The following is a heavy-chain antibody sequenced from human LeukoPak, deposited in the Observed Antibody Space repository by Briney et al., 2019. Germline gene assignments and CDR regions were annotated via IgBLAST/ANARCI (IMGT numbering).Heavy chain of an antibody. CDR2: IKQDGSEK. D-gene: IGHD6-13*01. V-gene: IGHV3-7*01. CDR3: ARGRWAAADTNPQYYFDY. J-gene: IGHJ4*02. Sequence: GSLRLSCAASGFTFSSYWMSWVRQAPGKGLEWVANIKQDGSEKYYVDSVKGRFTISRDNAKNSLYLQMNSLRAEDTAVYYCARGRWAAADTNPQYYFDYWGQGTLVTVSS. CDR1: GFTFSSYW.